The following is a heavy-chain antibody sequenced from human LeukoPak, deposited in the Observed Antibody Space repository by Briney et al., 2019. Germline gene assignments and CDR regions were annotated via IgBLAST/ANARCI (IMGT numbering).Heavy chain of an antibody. CDR2: INPSDGGT. CDR3: ASFTTVSTGDY. D-gene: IGHD4-17*01. CDR1: GYTFTDYY. J-gene: IGHJ4*02. Sequence: ASVKVSCKASGYTFTDYYMHWVRQAPGQGLEWMGIINPSDGGTTYAQKFEGRLTLTRDTSTSTVYMELSRLRSEDTAMYYCASFTTVSTGDYWGQGSLVAVSS. V-gene: IGHV1-46*01.